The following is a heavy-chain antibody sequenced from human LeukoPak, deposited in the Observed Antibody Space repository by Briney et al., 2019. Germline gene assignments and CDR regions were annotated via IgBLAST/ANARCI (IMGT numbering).Heavy chain of an antibody. CDR3: ASGVYYYDSSGLED. Sequence: GASVKVSCKAFGHTFTRNYMHWVRQAPGQGLEWMGIINPSGGSTNYAQNFQGRVTLTRDTSTSTVYMELSSLRSEDTAVYYCASGVYYYDSSGLEDWGQGTLVTVSS. V-gene: IGHV1-46*03. D-gene: IGHD3-22*01. CDR2: INPSGGST. CDR1: GHTFTRNY. J-gene: IGHJ4*02.